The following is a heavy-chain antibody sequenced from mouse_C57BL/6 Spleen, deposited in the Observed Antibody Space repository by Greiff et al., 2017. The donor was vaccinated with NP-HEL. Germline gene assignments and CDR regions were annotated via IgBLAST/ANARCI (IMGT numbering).Heavy chain of an antibody. J-gene: IGHJ3*01. Sequence: DVQLVESGGGLVQPGGSLKLSCAASGFTFSDYYMYWVRQTPEKRLEWVAYISNGGGSTYYPDTVKGRFTISRDNAKNTLYLQMSRLKSEDTAMYYCARHPSFAYWGQGTLVTVSA. CDR1: GFTFSDYY. V-gene: IGHV5-12*01. CDR3: ARHPSFAY. CDR2: ISNGGGST.